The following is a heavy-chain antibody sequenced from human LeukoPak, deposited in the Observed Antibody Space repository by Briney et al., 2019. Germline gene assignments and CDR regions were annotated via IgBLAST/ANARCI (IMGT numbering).Heavy chain of an antibody. Sequence: ASVKVSCKASGYTFTSYYMHWARQAPGQGLEWMGIINPSGGSTSYAQKFQGRVAMTRDTSTSTVYMELSSLRSEDTAVYYCASGEYCSSTSCSPRIDAFDIWGQGTMVTVSS. V-gene: IGHV1-46*01. J-gene: IGHJ3*02. D-gene: IGHD2-2*01. CDR1: GYTFTSYY. CDR3: ASGEYCSSTSCSPRIDAFDI. CDR2: INPSGGST.